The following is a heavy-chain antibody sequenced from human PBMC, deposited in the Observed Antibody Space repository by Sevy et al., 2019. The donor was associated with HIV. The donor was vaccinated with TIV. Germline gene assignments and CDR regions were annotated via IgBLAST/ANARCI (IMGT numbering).Heavy chain of an antibody. CDR3: AGENAWGRGYS. Sequence: SETLSLTRTVSGGSITSLYWNWIRQPPGKGLEWIANIYYNGHINYNPSLKSRVTLSLDTSKNRFSLRLGSVTAADTAMYYCAGENAWGRGYSWGQGTLVTVSS. CDR1: GGSITSLY. CDR2: IYYNGHI. V-gene: IGHV4-59*08. D-gene: IGHD1-26*01. J-gene: IGHJ4*02.